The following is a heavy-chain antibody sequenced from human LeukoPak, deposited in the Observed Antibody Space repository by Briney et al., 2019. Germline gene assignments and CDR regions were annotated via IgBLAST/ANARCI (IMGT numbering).Heavy chain of an antibody. J-gene: IGHJ4*02. CDR1: GFTLSSYW. Sequence: GGSLRLSCAASGFTLSSYWMSWVRQAPGKGLESVANIKYDGSEKDYVDSVKGRFTISRDNAKNSLYLQMNSLRAEDTAVYYCARDIAPAGLFFDYWGQGTLVTVSS. CDR2: IKYDGSEK. D-gene: IGHD6-13*01. CDR3: ARDIAPAGLFFDY. V-gene: IGHV3-7*01.